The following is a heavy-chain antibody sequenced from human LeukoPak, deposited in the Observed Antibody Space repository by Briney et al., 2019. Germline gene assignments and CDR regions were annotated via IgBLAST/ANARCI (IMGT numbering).Heavy chain of an antibody. V-gene: IGHV1-8*01. J-gene: IGHJ4*02. Sequence: ASVKVSCKASGYTFTSYDINWVRQATGQGLEWMGWMNPNSGNTGYAQEFQGRVTMTRNTSISTAYMELSSLRSEDTAVYYCAAQYYDFWSGYDYWGQGTLVTVSS. CDR3: AAQYYDFWSGYDY. D-gene: IGHD3-3*01. CDR1: GYTFTSYD. CDR2: MNPNSGNT.